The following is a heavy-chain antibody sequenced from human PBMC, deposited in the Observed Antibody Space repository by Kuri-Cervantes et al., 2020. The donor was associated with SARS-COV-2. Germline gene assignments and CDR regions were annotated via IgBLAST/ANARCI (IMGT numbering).Heavy chain of an antibody. CDR3: ARENWNYFDY. CDR2: NYYSGST. J-gene: IGHJ4*02. V-gene: IGHV4-59*01. D-gene: IGHD1-1*01. CDR1: GGSISSYY. Sequence: SETLSLTCIVSGGSISSYYWSWIRQLPGKGLEWIGYNYYSGSTNYNPSLKSRVTISVDTSKNQFSLKLSSVTAADTAVYYCARENWNYFDYWGQGTLVTVSS.